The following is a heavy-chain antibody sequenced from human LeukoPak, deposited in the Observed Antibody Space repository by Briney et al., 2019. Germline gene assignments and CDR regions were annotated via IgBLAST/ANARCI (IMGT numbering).Heavy chain of an antibody. Sequence: WGSLSLTCAASGFTCSSYWLHWVRQAPGKGLVWVSRINSDGSSTSYADSVKGRFTISRDNAKNTLYLQMNSLRAEDTAAYYCAIDRRGASDYWGQGTLVTVSS. J-gene: IGHJ4*02. D-gene: IGHD1-26*01. CDR3: AIDRRGASDY. CDR2: INSDGSST. V-gene: IGHV3-74*01. CDR1: GFTCSSYW.